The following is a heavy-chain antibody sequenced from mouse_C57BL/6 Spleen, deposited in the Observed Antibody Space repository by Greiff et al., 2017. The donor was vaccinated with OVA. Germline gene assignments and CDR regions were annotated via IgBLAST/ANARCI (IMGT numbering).Heavy chain of an antibody. CDR2: ISDGGSYT. D-gene: IGHD2-3*01. V-gene: IGHV5-4*01. Sequence: EVMLVESGGGLVKPGGSLKLSCAASGFTFSSYAMSWVRQTPEKRLEWVATISDGGSYTYYPDNVKGRFTISRDNAKNNLYLQMSHLKSEDTAMYYCARDGDGYPLDYWGQGTTLTVSS. CDR1: GFTFSSYA. J-gene: IGHJ2*01. CDR3: ARDGDGYPLDY.